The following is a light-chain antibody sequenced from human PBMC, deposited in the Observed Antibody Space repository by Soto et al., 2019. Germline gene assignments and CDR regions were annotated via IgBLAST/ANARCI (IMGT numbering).Light chain of an antibody. CDR2: DVS. J-gene: IGLJ1*01. CDR1: SSDVGACDY. CDR3: CSFTTSTSYV. Sequence: QSVLTQPASVSGSPGQSITISCTGTSSDVGACDYVSWYQQHPGEVPKLMIFDVSDRPSGVSNRFSGSKSCNTASLTISGLQAEDEADYYCCSFTTSTSYVFGTGTKLTVL. V-gene: IGLV2-14*03.